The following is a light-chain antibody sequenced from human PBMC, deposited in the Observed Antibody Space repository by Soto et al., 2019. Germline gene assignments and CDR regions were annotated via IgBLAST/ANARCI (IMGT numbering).Light chain of an antibody. CDR3: AAGDDSLNALV. V-gene: IGLV1-44*01. Sequence: QSVLTQPPSASGTPGQRVTISCSGSSSNIGSNTVNWYQQLPGTAPKLLIYSNNQRPSGVPDRFSGSKSGTSASLAISGLKSGNKADYYCAAGDDSLNALVFGGGTKLTVL. CDR2: SNN. CDR1: SSNIGSNT. J-gene: IGLJ2*01.